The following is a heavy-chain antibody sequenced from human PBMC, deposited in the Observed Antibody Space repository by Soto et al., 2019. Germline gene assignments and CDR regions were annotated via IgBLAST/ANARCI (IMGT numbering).Heavy chain of an antibody. D-gene: IGHD4-17*01. CDR3: ARPSHYGDYFDY. V-gene: IGHV4-34*01. CDR2: INHSGST. Sequence: SETLSLTCAVYGGSFSGYYWSWIRQPPGKGLEWIGEINHSGSTNYNPSLKSRVTISVDTSKNQFSLKLSSVTAADTAVYYCARPSHYGDYFDYWGQGTLVTVSS. CDR1: GGSFSGYY. J-gene: IGHJ4*02.